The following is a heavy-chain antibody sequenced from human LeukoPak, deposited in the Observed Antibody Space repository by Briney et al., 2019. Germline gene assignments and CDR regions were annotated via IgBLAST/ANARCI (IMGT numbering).Heavy chain of an antibody. J-gene: IGHJ6*03. Sequence: PGGSLRLSCAASGFTFSNYAMHWVRQAPGKGLEYVSAISSNGDNTYFANSVKGRFTISRVNSKNTLYLQMGSLRAEDMAVYYCARGRGATNYYYMDVWGKGTTVTVSS. CDR3: ARGRGATNYYYMDV. CDR2: ISSNGDNT. V-gene: IGHV3-64*01. D-gene: IGHD5-24*01. CDR1: GFTFSNYA.